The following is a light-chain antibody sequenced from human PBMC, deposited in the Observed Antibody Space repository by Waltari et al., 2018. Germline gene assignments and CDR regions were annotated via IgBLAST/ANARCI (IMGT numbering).Light chain of an antibody. V-gene: IGLV10-54*01. CDR3: STCDSSLNAWV. CDR2: KNN. J-gene: IGLJ3*02. Sequence: QAGLTQPPSVSKGLRQTATLTCTGDSNTVAKQGAAWVRHHQGQPPRLVSYKNNDRPSGISERLSGSRSGNTASLTITGLQPEDEADYYCSTCDSSLNAWVFGGGTNLTVL. CDR1: SNTVAKQG.